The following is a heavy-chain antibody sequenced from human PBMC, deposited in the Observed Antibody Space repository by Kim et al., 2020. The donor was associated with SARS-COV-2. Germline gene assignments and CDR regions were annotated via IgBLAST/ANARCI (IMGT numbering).Heavy chain of an antibody. Sequence: NPSLRSRVTLSVDTSKNQFSLKLRSVTAADTAVYYCARGGKRIAARPFDYWGQGTLVTVSS. V-gene: IGHV4-34*01. CDR3: ARGGKRIAARPFDY. D-gene: IGHD6-6*01. J-gene: IGHJ4*02.